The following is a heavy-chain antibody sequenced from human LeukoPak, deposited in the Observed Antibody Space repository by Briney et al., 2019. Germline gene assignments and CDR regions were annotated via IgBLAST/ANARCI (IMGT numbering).Heavy chain of an antibody. CDR3: AKGGGGGYGYYFDY. CDR1: GFPFDDYA. CDR2: ISWNSGSI. D-gene: IGHD3-22*01. J-gene: IGHJ4*02. V-gene: IGHV3-9*01. Sequence: TGRSLRLSCAASGFPFDDYAMHWVRQAPGKGLEWVSGISWNSGSIGYADSVKGRFTISRDNAKNSLYLQMNSLRAEDTALYYCAKGGGGGYGYYFDYWGQGTLVTVSS.